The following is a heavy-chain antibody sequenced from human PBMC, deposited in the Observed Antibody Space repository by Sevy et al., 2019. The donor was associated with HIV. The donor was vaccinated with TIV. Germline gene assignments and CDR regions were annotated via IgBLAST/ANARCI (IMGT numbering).Heavy chain of an antibody. CDR2: ISYEGSNI. J-gene: IGHJ4*02. CDR1: ALTFTRYA. Sequence: GGSLRLSCAASALTFTRYAFHWVRQAPGKGPEWLGVISYEGSNIYYGPSVKGRFTISRDNSKNTLYLQMNDMRTEYLYGYDDHQDLHPPGPVRGTNFDYWGRGTLVTVSS. CDR3: HQDLHPPGPVRGTNFDY. D-gene: IGHD1-1*01. V-gene: IGHV3-30*03.